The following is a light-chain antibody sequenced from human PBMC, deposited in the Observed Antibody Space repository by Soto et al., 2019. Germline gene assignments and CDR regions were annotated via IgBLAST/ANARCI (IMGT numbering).Light chain of an antibody. CDR2: EVN. V-gene: IGLV2-23*02. CDR1: GSDFGNYNL. J-gene: IGLJ1*01. CDR3: CSFTSSNTHV. Sequence: QSVLTQPASVSGSPGQSITISCTGTGSDFGNYNLVSWYQQHPGKVPKLILFEVNKRPSGVSGRFAGSKSGNTASLTISGLQAEDEADYECCSFTSSNTHVFGTGTKGTGL.